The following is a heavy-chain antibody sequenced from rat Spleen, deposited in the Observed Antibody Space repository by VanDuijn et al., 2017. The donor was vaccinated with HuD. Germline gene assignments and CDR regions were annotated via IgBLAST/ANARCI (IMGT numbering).Heavy chain of an antibody. CDR1: SYSITSYSR. Sequence: EVQLQESGPGLVKPSQSLSLTCSVTSYSITSYSRWNWIRSFPGNKLEWMAYIDSAGSTDYNPSLKSRTSISRDTSKNQFFLQVNSVTTEDTATYYCARSLSYAHYFWYFNFWGPGTMVTVSS. D-gene: IGHD1-12*01. V-gene: IGHV3-3*01. CDR2: IDSAGST. CDR3: ARSLSYAHYFWYFNF. J-gene: IGHJ1*01.